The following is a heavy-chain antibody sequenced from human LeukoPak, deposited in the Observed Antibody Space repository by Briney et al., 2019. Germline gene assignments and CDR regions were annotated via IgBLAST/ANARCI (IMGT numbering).Heavy chain of an antibody. Sequence: PGGSLRLSCAASGFTFSSYTMSWVRQAPGKGLEWVSAISGSGGSTYYADPVKGRFTISRDNSKNTLYLQMNSLRAEDTAVYYCAKESRRSYYFDYWGQGTLVTVSS. CDR3: AKESRRSYYFDY. V-gene: IGHV3-23*01. CDR1: GFTFSSYT. J-gene: IGHJ4*02. D-gene: IGHD4-17*01. CDR2: ISGSGGST.